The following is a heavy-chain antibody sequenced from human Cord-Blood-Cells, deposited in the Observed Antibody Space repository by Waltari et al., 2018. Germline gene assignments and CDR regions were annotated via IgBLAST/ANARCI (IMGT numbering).Heavy chain of an antibody. CDR3: TRGLSGYDLNYYYMDV. CDR2: IRSKAYGGTT. V-gene: IGHV3-49*05. J-gene: IGHJ6*03. D-gene: IGHD5-12*01. CDR1: GFTFGDYA. Sequence: EVQLVESGGGLVKPGRSLRLSCTASGFTFGDYAMSWFRQAPGKGLEWVGFIRSKAYGGTTEYAASGKGRFTISRDDSKSIAYLQMNSLKTEDTAVYYCTRGLSGYDLNYYYMDVWGKGTTVTVSS.